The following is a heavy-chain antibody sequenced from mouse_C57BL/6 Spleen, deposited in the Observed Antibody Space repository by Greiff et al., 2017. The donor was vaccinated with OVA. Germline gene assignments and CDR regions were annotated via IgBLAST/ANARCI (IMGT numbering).Heavy chain of an antibody. CDR3: ARGNWDVYYFDY. CDR2: ISSGSSTI. CDR1: GFTFSDYG. J-gene: IGHJ2*01. V-gene: IGHV5-17*01. Sequence: DVMLVESGGGLVKPGGSLKLSCAASGFTFSDYGMHWVRQAPEKGLEWVAYISSGSSTIYYADTVKGRFTISRDNAKNTLFLQMTSLRSEDTAMYYCARGNWDVYYFDYWGQGTTLTVSS. D-gene: IGHD4-1*01.